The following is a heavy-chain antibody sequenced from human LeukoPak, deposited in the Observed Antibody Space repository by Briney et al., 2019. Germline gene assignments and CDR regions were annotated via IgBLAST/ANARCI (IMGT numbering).Heavy chain of an antibody. CDR2: IFPGDSDT. CDR1: GYRFTSNW. CDR3: ARRRVGSGSYYNVGGYYFDN. Sequence: GESLKISCKAYGYRFTSNWIGWVRQMPGKGLEWMGIIFPGDSDTRYSPSFQGQVTISVDESISTAYLQWSSLKASDAAIYYCARRRVGSGSYYNVGGYYFDNWGQGTLVTVSS. V-gene: IGHV5-51*01. J-gene: IGHJ4*02. D-gene: IGHD3-10*01.